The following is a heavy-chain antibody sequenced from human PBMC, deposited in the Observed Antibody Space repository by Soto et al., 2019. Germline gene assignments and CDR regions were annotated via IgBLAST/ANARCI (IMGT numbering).Heavy chain of an antibody. J-gene: IGHJ4*02. D-gene: IGHD4-17*01. CDR2: IYWDDNE. Sequence: QITLKESGPPLVRPSQTLTLTCAFSGFSLTTTVMGVAWIRQPPGKALEWLALIYWDDNEVYSPSLKNRLTITKDTSKSQVVLTLATVDPVDTATYYCVYRDFGDYFFQFWGQGILVNVSS. CDR3: VYRDFGDYFFQF. CDR1: GFSLTTTVMG. V-gene: IGHV2-5*02.